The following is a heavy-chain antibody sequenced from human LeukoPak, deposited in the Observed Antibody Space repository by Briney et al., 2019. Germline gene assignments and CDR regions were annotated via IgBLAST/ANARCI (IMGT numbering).Heavy chain of an antibody. CDR3: ASGVVDNDAFDI. J-gene: IGHJ3*02. CDR1: GFTFSIYA. V-gene: IGHV3-23*01. Sequence: PGGSLRLSCAPSGFTFSIYAMSWVRQAPGKGLEWVSAISGSGGSTYYADSVKGRFTISRDNSKNTLYLQMNRLRDEDTAVYYCASGVVDNDAFDIWGQGTMVTVSS. D-gene: IGHD5-12*01. CDR2: ISGSGGST.